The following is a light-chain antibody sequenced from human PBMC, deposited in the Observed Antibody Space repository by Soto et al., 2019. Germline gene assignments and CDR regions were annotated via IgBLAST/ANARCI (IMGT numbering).Light chain of an antibody. CDR2: GAS. J-gene: IGKJ1*01. V-gene: IGKV3-20*01. CDR3: QQYGSSPWA. CDR1: QSVSIN. Sequence: ESVMTQSPAPLTLSPGERATLSCRASQSVSINLAWYQQKPGQAPRLLIYGASSRATGIPDRFSGSGSGTDFTLTISRLEPEDFAVYYCQQYGSSPWAFGQGTKVDIK.